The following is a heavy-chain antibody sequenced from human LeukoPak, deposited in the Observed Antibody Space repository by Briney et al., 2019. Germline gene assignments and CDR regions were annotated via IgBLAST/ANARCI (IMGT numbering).Heavy chain of an antibody. V-gene: IGHV3-23*01. CDR2: ISGSGGST. J-gene: IGHJ4*02. CDR3: AKGSTYNYGPDY. D-gene: IGHD5-18*01. Sequence: GGSLRLSCVASGFTFSSYAMSWVRQAPGKGPEWVSGISGSGGSTYYADSVKGRFTISRDNSKNTLYLQMNSLRAEDTAVYYCAKGSTYNYGPDYWGQGTLVTVSS. CDR1: GFTFSSYA.